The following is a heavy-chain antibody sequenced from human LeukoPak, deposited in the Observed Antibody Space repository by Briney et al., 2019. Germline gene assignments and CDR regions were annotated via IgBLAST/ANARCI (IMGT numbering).Heavy chain of an antibody. D-gene: IGHD6-19*01. J-gene: IGHJ4*02. V-gene: IGHV3-30-3*01. Sequence: GGSLGLSCAASGFTFSRYAMHWVRQAPGKGLEWVAVISYDGSNKYYADSVKGRFTISRDNSKNTLHLQMNSLRAEDTAVYYCARDNGVTAVAGHFDYWGQGTLVTVSS. CDR3: ARDNGVTAVAGHFDY. CDR2: ISYDGSNK. CDR1: GFTFSRYA.